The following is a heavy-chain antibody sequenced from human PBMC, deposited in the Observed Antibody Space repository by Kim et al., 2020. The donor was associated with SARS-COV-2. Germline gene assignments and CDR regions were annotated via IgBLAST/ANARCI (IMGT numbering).Heavy chain of an antibody. CDR1: GFTFSSYG. CDR2: ISYDVSNK. Sequence: GGSLRLSCAASGFTFSSYGMHWVRQAPGKGLEWVAVISYDVSNKYYADSVKGRFTISRDNSKNTLYLQMNSLRAEDTAVYYCAKSIYKTGLDYWGQGTLVTVSS. J-gene: IGHJ4*02. CDR3: AKSIYKTGLDY. V-gene: IGHV3-30*18. D-gene: IGHD3-9*01.